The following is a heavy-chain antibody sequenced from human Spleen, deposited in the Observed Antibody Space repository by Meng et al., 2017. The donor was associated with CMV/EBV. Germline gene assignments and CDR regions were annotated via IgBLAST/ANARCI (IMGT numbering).Heavy chain of an antibody. CDR1: GGTFSSYA. CDR2: IIPIFGTA. J-gene: IGHJ4*02. D-gene: IGHD3-9*01. V-gene: IGHV1-69*05. Sequence: SVNVSCKASGGTFSSYAISWVRQAPGQGLEWMGGIIPIFGTANYAQKFQGRVTITTDESTSTASMELSSLRSDDTAVYYCARVDVGYYDILTGYYPIDYWGQGTLVTVSS. CDR3: ARVDVGYYDILTGYYPIDY.